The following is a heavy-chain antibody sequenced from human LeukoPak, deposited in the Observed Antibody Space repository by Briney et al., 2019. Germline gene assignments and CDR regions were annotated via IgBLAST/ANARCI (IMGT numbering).Heavy chain of an antibody. J-gene: IGHJ4*02. CDR3: ARHVVAVGFDY. V-gene: IGHV3-64*01. D-gene: IGHD3-22*01. CDR1: GFTFSSYA. CDR2: ISSNGGST. Sequence: GGSLRLSCAASGFTFSSYAMHWVRQAPGKGLEYVSAISSNGGSTYYANSVKGRFTISRDNSKNTLYLQMGSLRAEDMAVYYCARHVVAVGFDYWGQGTLVTVSS.